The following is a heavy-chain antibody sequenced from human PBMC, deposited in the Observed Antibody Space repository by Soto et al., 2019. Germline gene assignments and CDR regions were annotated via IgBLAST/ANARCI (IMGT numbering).Heavy chain of an antibody. CDR2: ISGSGGST. CDR1: GFTFSSYA. V-gene: IGHV3-23*01. D-gene: IGHD3-22*01. Sequence: GGSLRLSCAASGFTFSSYAMSGVRQAPGKGLEWVSAISGSGGSTYYADSVKGRFTISRDNSKNTLYLQMNSLRAEDTAVYYCYDSSGYNDYYYYYGMDVWGQGTTVTVSS. CDR3: YDSSGYNDYYYYYGMDV. J-gene: IGHJ6*02.